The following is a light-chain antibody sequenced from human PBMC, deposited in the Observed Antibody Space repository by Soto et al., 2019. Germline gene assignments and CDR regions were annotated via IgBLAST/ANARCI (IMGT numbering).Light chain of an antibody. V-gene: IGKV3-20*01. CDR2: GAS. CDR1: QSVSSSY. Sequence: EIVLTQSPGTLSLSPGERATLSCRASQSVSSSYLAWYQQKPGQAPGLLIYGASSRDTGIPDRFSCSGSGTDFTLTISRLEPEDFAVYYCQQYGSSPPWTFGQGTKVEI. CDR3: QQYGSSPPWT. J-gene: IGKJ1*01.